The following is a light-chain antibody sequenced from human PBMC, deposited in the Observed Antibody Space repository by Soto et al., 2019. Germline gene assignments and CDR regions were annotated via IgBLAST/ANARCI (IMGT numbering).Light chain of an antibody. Sequence: QSALTQPASVSGSPGQSITISCTGTSSDVGGFHSVSWYQQHPGKAPKLVIYEVSDRPSGVSNRFSGSKSGITASLTISGLQAEDDADYYCSSFTSSTTYVFGTGTKLTVL. CDR2: EVS. CDR3: SSFTSSTTYV. J-gene: IGLJ1*01. CDR1: SSDVGGFHS. V-gene: IGLV2-14*01.